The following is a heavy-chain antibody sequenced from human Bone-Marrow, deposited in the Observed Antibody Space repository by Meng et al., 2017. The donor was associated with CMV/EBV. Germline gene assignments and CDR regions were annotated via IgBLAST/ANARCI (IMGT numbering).Heavy chain of an antibody. CDR3: ARDKSSSSVEPGMDV. Sequence: GESLKISCAASGFTFSSYGMHWVRQAPGKGLEWVSYISSSGSTIYYADSVKGRFTISRDNAKNSLYLQMNSLRAEDTAVYYCARDKSSSSVEPGMDVWGQGTTVTVSS. D-gene: IGHD6-6*01. CDR2: ISSSGSTI. V-gene: IGHV3-48*04. J-gene: IGHJ6*02. CDR1: GFTFSSYG.